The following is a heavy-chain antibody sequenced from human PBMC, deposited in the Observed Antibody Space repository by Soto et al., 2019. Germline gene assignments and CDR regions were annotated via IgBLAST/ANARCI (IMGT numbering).Heavy chain of an antibody. CDR2: IDTDGGGT. V-gene: IGHV3-74*01. CDR3: ATVFDL. J-gene: IGHJ5*02. CDR1: GFTLRSHR. Sequence: EVQLVESGGGLVQPGGSLRVSCAASGFTLRSHRIHWVRQVPGKGLEWVSRIDTDGGGTSYADSVKGRFTISTDNAKNTVNLHMNGLRGEDTAVYYCATVFDLWGQGTLVTVSS.